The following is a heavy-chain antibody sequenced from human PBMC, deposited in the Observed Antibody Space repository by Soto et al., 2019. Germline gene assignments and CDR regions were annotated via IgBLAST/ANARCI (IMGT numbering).Heavy chain of an antibody. V-gene: IGHV3-23*01. CDR1: GFTFSGYA. CDR2: IGSGSP. J-gene: IGHJ5*02. D-gene: IGHD6-13*01. Sequence: EVQLLESGGGLVQPGGSLRLSCAASGFTFSGYAMSWVRQAPGKGLEWVSDIGSGSPFYADSVKGRFTISRDNANSMLYLQMNSLRADDPAVYFCAQDLGSSLYHDNSFAPGGQGTLVTVSS. CDR3: AQDLGSSLYHDNSFAP.